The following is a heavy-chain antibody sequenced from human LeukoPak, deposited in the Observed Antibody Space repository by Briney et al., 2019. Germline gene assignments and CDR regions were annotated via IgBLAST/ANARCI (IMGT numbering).Heavy chain of an antibody. CDR1: GGSISSGDYY. V-gene: IGHV4-31*03. D-gene: IGHD3-16*01. Sequence: TLSLTCPVSGGSISSGDYYWSWVRQHPGKGLEWIGSIFGSGSTYYNPSLKSRLTISVDTSKNQFSLKLTSVIAADTAVYYCARDFTGGTFDTWGQGTMVSVSS. J-gene: IGHJ3*02. CDR2: IFGSGST. CDR3: ARDFTGGTFDT.